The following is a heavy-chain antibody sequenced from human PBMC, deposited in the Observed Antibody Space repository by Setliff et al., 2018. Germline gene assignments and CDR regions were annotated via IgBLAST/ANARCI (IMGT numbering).Heavy chain of an antibody. CDR3: AREVGTSTSSDAFDV. CDR2: IYHSGSA. D-gene: IGHD1-26*01. J-gene: IGHJ3*01. Sequence: SETLSLTCTVSGDSISSGDYFWSWIRQPPGKGLEWIAYIYHSGSAYYNPSLKSRVTMSVDTSKNQFSLHLTSVTAADTAVYYCAREVGTSTSSDAFDVGGQGMMVIVSS. V-gene: IGHV4-30-4*08. CDR1: GDSISSGDYF.